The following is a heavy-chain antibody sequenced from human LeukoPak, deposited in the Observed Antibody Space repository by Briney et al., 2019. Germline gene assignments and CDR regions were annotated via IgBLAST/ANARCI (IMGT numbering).Heavy chain of an antibody. CDR1: GFTFDDSA. CDR2: ISWNSGII. J-gene: IGHJ1*01. D-gene: IGHD3-22*01. V-gene: IGHV3-9*01. Sequence: SDRSLRLSCAASGFTFDDSAMHWVRQVPGKGLEWVSGISWNSGIIDYADSVKGRFTISRDNAKNSLYLQMNNLRPDDTAFYYCAKAPPYYSDSSGYFQHWGQGTLVTVSS. CDR3: AKAPPYYSDSSGYFQH.